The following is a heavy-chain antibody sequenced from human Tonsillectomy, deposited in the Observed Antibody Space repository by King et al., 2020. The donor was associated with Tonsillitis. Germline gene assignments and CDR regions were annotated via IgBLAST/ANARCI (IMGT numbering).Heavy chain of an antibody. CDR2: ISYEVTNK. CDR1: GFTFSNYG. J-gene: IGHJ4*02. Sequence: VQLVESGGGVVQPGRALRLSCAASGFTFSNYGMHWVCQAPGTGLEWVAVISYEVTNKYYADSVKGRFTISRDNSKNTLSLQMNSLRAEDTAVYYCAKMGDFWSGYSDYWGQGTQVTVSS. D-gene: IGHD3-3*01. V-gene: IGHV3-30*18. CDR3: AKMGDFWSGYSDY.